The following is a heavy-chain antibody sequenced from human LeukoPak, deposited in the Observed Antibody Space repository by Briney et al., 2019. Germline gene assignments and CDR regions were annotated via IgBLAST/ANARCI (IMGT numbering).Heavy chain of an antibody. Sequence: GGSLRLSCAASGFTFSSYALHWVRQAPGKGLEWVAVISYDDGSNKYYADSVKGRFTISRDNSKNTLYLQMNSLRAEDTAVYYCARAVGYSSAYWGQGTLVTVSS. J-gene: IGHJ4*02. V-gene: IGHV3-30*14. CDR3: ARAVGYSSAY. D-gene: IGHD5-18*01. CDR1: GFTFSSYA. CDR2: ISYDDGSNK.